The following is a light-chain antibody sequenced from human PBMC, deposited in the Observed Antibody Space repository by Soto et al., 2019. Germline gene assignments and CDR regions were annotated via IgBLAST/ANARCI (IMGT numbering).Light chain of an antibody. J-gene: IGKJ5*01. Sequence: DIQMTQSPSSLSASVGDRVTITCRASQNIATYLHWYQQKPERAPKLLIYAESSLQSGVPSRFSGSGSGTDFTLTINSLQPEDFATYYCQQAASFPITFGQGTRLEIK. CDR1: QNIATY. CDR3: QQAASFPIT. CDR2: AES. V-gene: IGKV1-39*01.